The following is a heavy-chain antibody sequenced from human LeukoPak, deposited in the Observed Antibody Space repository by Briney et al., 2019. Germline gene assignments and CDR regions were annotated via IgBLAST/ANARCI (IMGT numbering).Heavy chain of an antibody. CDR3: ARVVPATVGFDFDY. Sequence: GESLRLSCAATGFTFSTYWMHWVRQAPGKGLVWVSRINSDGSSASYADSVKGRFTISRDNAKNTLYLQMNSLRAEDTAVYYCARVVPATVGFDFDYWGQGTLVTAYS. CDR1: GFTFSTYW. V-gene: IGHV3-74*01. J-gene: IGHJ4*02. CDR2: INSDGSSA. D-gene: IGHD1-26*01.